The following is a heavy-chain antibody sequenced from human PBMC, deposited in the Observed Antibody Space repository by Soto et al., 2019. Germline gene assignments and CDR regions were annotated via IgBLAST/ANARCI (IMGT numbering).Heavy chain of an antibody. J-gene: IGHJ6*02. CDR3: VMVDIYVTPTPHDV. D-gene: IGHD2-2*03. V-gene: IGHV1-18*01. CDR2: ISPYTGNT. Sequence: QVQLVQSGDEVKKPGASVKVSCKASGYIFVNYGIAWVRQAPGQGLEWMGWISPYTGNTHSATKVQGRLTMTTYTSTSTAYMDLGSLTSDDTAVYYCVMVDIYVTPTPHDVWGQGTTVTVYS. CDR1: GYIFVNYG.